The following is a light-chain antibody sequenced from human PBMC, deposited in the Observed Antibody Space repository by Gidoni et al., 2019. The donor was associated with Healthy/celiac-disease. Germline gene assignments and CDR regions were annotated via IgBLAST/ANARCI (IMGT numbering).Light chain of an antibody. CDR3: QSYDSSLSDWV. J-gene: IGLJ3*02. Sequence: QSVLTQPPSVSGAPGQRVTIPCTGSSSNIGAGYDVHWYTQLPGTAPKLLIYGNSNRPSGVPDRFSGSKSGTSASLAITGLQAEDEADYYCQSYDSSLSDWVFGGGTKLTVL. V-gene: IGLV1-40*01. CDR1: SSNIGAGYD. CDR2: GNS.